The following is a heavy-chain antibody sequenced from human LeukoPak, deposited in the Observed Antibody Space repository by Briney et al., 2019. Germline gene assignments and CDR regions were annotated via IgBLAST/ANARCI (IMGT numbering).Heavy chain of an antibody. V-gene: IGHV1-69*05. CDR3: ARDSRPYYYDSSGYAQADY. CDR1: GGTFSSYA. D-gene: IGHD3-22*01. Sequence: ASVKVYCKASGGTFSSYAISWVRQAPGQGLEWMGRIIPIFGTANYAQKFQGRVTITTDESTSTAYMELSSLRSEDTAVYYCARDSRPYYYDSSGYAQADYWGQGTLVTVSS. CDR2: IIPIFGTA. J-gene: IGHJ4*02.